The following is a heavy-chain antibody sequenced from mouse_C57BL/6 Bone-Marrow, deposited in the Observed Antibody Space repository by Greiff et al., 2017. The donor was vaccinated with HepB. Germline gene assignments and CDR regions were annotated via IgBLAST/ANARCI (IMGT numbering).Heavy chain of an antibody. Sequence: LVESGAELVKPGASVKLSCTASGFNIKDYYMHWVKQRTEQGLEWIGRIDPEDGETKYAPKFQGKATITADTSSNTAYLQLSSLTSEDTAVYYCEMITKGSYWYFDVWGTGTTVTVSS. D-gene: IGHD2-4*01. CDR3: EMITKGSYWYFDV. CDR2: IDPEDGET. J-gene: IGHJ1*03. V-gene: IGHV14-2*01. CDR1: GFNIKDYY.